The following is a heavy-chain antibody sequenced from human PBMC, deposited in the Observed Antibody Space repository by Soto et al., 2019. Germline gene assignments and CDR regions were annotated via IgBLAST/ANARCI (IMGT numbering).Heavy chain of an antibody. V-gene: IGHV5-51*01. CDR3: ATAYVYDFENSNYYRDAFDI. J-gene: IGHJ3*02. CDR2: MYPDDSDI. Sequence: GESLKISCKASGYSFSFYWIGWVRQMPGKGLEWMAIMYPDDSDIRYSPSFEAHVTISADKSTSTAFLQWSSLKASDTAMYYCATAYVYDFENSNYYRDAFDIWGQGTLVTVSS. CDR1: GYSFSFYW. D-gene: IGHD3-22*01.